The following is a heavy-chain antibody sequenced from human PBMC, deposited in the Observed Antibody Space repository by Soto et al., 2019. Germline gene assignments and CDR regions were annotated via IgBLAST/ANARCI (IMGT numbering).Heavy chain of an antibody. V-gene: IGHV4-4*07. CDR2: IYTSGST. J-gene: IGHJ6*02. D-gene: IGHD6-19*01. CDR3: ARENVWAGTVSGDYYGMDV. Sequence: QVQLQESGPGLVKPSETLSLTCTVSGGSISSYYWSWIRQPAGKGLEWIGRIYTSGSTNYNPSLKSRVTMSVDTSKNQFSLKLSSVTAADTAVYYCARENVWAGTVSGDYYGMDVWGQGTTVTVSS. CDR1: GGSISSYY.